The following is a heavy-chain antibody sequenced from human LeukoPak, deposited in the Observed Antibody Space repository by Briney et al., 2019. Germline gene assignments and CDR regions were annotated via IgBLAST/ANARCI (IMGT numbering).Heavy chain of an antibody. D-gene: IGHD6-13*01. J-gene: IGHJ4*02. CDR3: ARVTGYMVEDYFDY. CDR2: IYYSGNT. CDR1: GGSISSYC. V-gene: IGHV4-59*01. Sequence: SETLSLTCSVSGGSISSYCWSWIRQPPGKGLEWIGYIYYSGNTNYNPSLKSRVTISVDTSKNHFSLRLSSVTAADTAVYYCARVTGYMVEDYFDYWGQGTLVTVSS.